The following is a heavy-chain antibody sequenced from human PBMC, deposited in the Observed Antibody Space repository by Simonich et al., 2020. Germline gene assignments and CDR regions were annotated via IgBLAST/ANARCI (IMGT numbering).Heavy chain of an antibody. CDR2: ISSSSSTI. Sequence: EVQLVESGGGLVQPGGSLRLSCAASGFTFSSYSINWVRQAPGKGVEWVSYISSSSSTIYYADSVKGRFTISRDKAKTSLYLQMNSLRAEDTAVYYCARDTSYYAFDIWGQGTMVTVSS. J-gene: IGHJ3*02. D-gene: IGHD1-26*01. V-gene: IGHV3-48*01. CDR3: ARDTSYYAFDI. CDR1: GFTFSSYS.